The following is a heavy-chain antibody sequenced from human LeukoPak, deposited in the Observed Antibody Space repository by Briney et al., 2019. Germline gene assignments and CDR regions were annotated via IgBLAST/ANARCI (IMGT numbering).Heavy chain of an antibody. CDR2: IRGSDGTT. CDR1: GFTFSTYA. D-gene: IGHD3-22*01. Sequence: GGSLRLSCVGSGFTFSTYAMSWVRQAPGKGLEWVSDIRGSDGTTFYADAVKGRFTISRDNSKNTLYLQMNSLRVEDTAVYYCARYYDKGGYYGRHDYWGQGTLVTVSS. V-gene: IGHV3-23*01. CDR3: ARYYDKGGYYGRHDY. J-gene: IGHJ4*02.